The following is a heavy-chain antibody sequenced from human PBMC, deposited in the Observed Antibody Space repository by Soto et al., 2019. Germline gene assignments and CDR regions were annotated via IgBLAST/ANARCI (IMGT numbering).Heavy chain of an antibody. CDR3: TKRRNVLRFLEWSSGMEV. V-gene: IGHV3-30*02. CDR2: ISDDGSNK. Sequence: PWGTLRVSGAASVFTFSNYGMHWVRQAPGKGLEWVAFISDDGSNKYYADSMKGRFTMSRDNSKRTLYLQMSSLRVEDTAVYYCTKRRNVLRFLEWSSGMEVWGQGTTVTVSS. D-gene: IGHD3-3*01. CDR1: VFTFSNYG. J-gene: IGHJ6*02.